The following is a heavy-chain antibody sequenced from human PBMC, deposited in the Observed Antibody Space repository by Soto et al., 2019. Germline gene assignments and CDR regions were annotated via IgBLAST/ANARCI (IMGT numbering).Heavy chain of an antibody. CDR1: GGSISRSSYS. J-gene: IGHJ5*02. D-gene: IGHD2-15*01. V-gene: IGHV4-39*01. Sequence: NPSETLSLTCTVSGGSISRSSYSWGWIRQPPGKGLEWIGTIYYSGSTYYNPSLKSRVTISVDTSKNQFSLKLSSVTAADTAVYYCATRQGGSYNWFDPWGQGTLVTV. CDR2: IYYSGST. CDR3: ATRQGGSYNWFDP.